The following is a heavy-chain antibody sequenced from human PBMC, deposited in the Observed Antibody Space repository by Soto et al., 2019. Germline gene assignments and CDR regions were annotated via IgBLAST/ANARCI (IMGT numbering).Heavy chain of an antibody. CDR1: GFTFSSYG. V-gene: IGHV3-30*18. J-gene: IGHJ4*02. CDR3: AKVHERWLQLMAFDY. CDR2: ISYDGSNK. Sequence: PGGSLRLSCAASGFTFSSYGMHWVRQAPGKGLEWVAVISYDGSNKYYADSVKGRFTISRDNSKNTLYLQMSSLRAEDTAVYYCAKVHERWLQLMAFDYWGQGTLVTVSS. D-gene: IGHD5-12*01.